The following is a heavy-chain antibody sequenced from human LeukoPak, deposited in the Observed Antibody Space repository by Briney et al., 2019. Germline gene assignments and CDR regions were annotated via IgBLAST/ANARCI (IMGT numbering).Heavy chain of an antibody. CDR3: AREPGFDSSGYLNWFDP. J-gene: IGHJ5*02. D-gene: IGHD3-22*01. CDR1: GGSISSYY. CDR2: ISYSGST. Sequence: SETLSLTCTVSGGSISSYYWSWIRQPPGKGLEWIACISYSGSTKYNPSLKSRVTISVDTSKKQLSLKLSSVTAADTAVYYFAREPGFDSSGYLNWFDPWGQGTLVTVSS. V-gene: IGHV4-59*01.